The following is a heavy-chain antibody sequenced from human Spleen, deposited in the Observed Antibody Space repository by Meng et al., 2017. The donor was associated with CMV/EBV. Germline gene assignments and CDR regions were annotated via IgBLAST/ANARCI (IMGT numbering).Heavy chain of an antibody. Sequence: GESLKISCAASGFTVSGNSMAWVRQAPGKGLEWVSFIYSGGNTLYADSAKGRFTISRDTYENTLHLQLNSLRAEDTAVYYCARRLRFYFDPWGQGTLVTVSS. CDR3: ARRLRFYFDP. J-gene: IGHJ5*02. V-gene: IGHV3-53*01. D-gene: IGHD4-17*01. CDR2: IYSGGNT. CDR1: GFTVSGNS.